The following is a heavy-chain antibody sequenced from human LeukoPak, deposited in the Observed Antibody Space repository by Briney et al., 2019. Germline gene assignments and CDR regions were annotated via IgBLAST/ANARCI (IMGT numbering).Heavy chain of an antibody. CDR2: ISGSGGST. D-gene: IGHD3-22*01. Sequence: TGGSLRLSCAASGFTFSSYAMSWVRQAPGKGLEWVSAISGSGGSTYYADSVKGRFTISRDNSKNTLYLQMNSLRAEGTAVYYCAALIDYYDSSGYNPGDAFDIWGQGTMVTVSS. CDR3: AALIDYYDSSGYNPGDAFDI. V-gene: IGHV3-23*01. J-gene: IGHJ3*02. CDR1: GFTFSSYA.